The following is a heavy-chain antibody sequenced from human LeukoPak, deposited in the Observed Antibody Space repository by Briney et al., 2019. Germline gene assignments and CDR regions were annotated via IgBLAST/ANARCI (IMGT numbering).Heavy chain of an antibody. CDR2: IGCGGENK. V-gene: IGHV3-30*12. J-gene: IGHJ3*02. CDR1: GFSFGTYG. D-gene: IGHD3-22*01. Sequence: GGSLRLSCAASGFSFGTYGMHWVRQAPGKGPEWVTFIGCGGENKYYADSVKGRFTISRDNAKNSLYLQMNSLRAEDTAVYYCARSVDSITMIVAGAFDIWGQGTMVTVSS. CDR3: ARSVDSITMIVAGAFDI.